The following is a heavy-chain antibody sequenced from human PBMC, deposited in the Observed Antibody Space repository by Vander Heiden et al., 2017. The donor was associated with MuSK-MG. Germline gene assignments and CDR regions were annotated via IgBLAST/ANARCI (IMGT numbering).Heavy chain of an antibody. J-gene: IGHJ5*02. D-gene: IGHD6-13*01. CDR3: ARQYSSSWYEGVFNWFDP. CDR1: TGGYY. Sequence: TGGYYWGWIRQPPGKGLEWIGSIYYSGSTYYNPSLKSRVTISVDTSKNQFSLKLSSVTAADTAVYYCARQYSSSWYEGVFNWFDPWGQGTLVTVSS. CDR2: IYYSGST. V-gene: IGHV4-39*01.